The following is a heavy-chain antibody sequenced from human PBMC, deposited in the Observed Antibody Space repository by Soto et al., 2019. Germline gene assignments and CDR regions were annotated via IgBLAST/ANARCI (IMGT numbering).Heavy chain of an antibody. Sequence: GASVKVSCKASGYTFTGYYMHWVRQAPGQGLEWMGWINPNSGGTNYAQKFQGWVTMTRDTSISTAYMELSRLRSDDTAVYYCARAGIAARRGLHYYYYGMDVWGQGTTVTVSS. CDR2: INPNSGGT. J-gene: IGHJ6*02. V-gene: IGHV1-2*04. CDR1: GYTFTGYY. CDR3: ARAGIAARRGLHYYYYGMDV. D-gene: IGHD6-6*01.